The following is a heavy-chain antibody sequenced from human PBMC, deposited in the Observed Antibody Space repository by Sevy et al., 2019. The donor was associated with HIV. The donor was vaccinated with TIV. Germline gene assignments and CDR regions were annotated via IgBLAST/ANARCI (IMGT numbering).Heavy chain of an antibody. J-gene: IGHJ3*02. CDR2: IWYDGSNK. D-gene: IGHD4-17*01. Sequence: GGSLRLSCAASGFTFSSYGMHWVRQAPGKGLEWVGVIWYDGSNKYYADSVKGRFTISRDNSKNTLYLQMNSLRAEDTAVYYCARGYGDYRIDAFDIWGQGTMVTVSS. CDR1: GFTFSSYG. V-gene: IGHV3-33*01. CDR3: ARGYGDYRIDAFDI.